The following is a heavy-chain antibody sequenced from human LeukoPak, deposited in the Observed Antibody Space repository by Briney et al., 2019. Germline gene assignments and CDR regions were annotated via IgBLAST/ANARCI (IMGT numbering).Heavy chain of an antibody. J-gene: IGHJ4*02. D-gene: IGHD2-2*01. Sequence: PSETLSLTCTASGGSISSGGYYWSWIRQHPGKGLEWIGYIYYSGSTYYNPSLKSRVTISVDTSKNQFSLKLSSVTAADTAVYYCASAFPQTYCSSTSCSSYFDYWGQGTLVTVSS. CDR1: GGSISSGGYY. CDR2: IYYSGST. CDR3: ASAFPQTYCSSTSCSSYFDY. V-gene: IGHV4-31*03.